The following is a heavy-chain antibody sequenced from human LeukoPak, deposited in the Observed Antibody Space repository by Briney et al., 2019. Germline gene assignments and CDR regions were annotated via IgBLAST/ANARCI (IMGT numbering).Heavy chain of an antibody. CDR1: GGSISSGDYY. CDR2: IYYSGST. V-gene: IGHV4-39*01. D-gene: IGHD4-17*01. Sequence: SETLSLTCTVSGGSISSGDYYWGWIRQPPGKGLEWIGSIYYSGSTYYNPSLKSRVTISVDTSKNQFSLKLSSVTAADTAVYYCARQGPYGDYVGYWGQGTLVTVSS. CDR3: ARQGPYGDYVGY. J-gene: IGHJ4*02.